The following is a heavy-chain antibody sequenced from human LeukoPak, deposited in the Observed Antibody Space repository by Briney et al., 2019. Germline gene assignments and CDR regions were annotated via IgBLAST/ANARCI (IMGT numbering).Heavy chain of an antibody. V-gene: IGHV3-21*01. J-gene: IGHJ5*02. CDR1: GFIFSSYS. D-gene: IGHD6-19*01. Sequence: GGSLRLSCAASGFIFSSYSMNWVRQAPGKGLEWVSSISTSSSYIYYADSAKGRFTISRDNANNSLYLQMNSLSAEDTAVYYCARLFTSGWYNWFDPWGQGTLVTVSS. CDR2: ISTSSSYI. CDR3: ARLFTSGWYNWFDP.